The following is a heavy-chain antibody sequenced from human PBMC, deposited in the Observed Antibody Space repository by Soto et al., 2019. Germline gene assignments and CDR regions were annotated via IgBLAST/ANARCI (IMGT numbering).Heavy chain of an antibody. CDR3: ARDTYSGYDFGL. D-gene: IGHD5-12*01. CDR1: GASVAGGSYY. CDR2: IPSRGRP. V-gene: IGHV4-30-4*01. Sequence: SETLSLTCSVSGASVAGGSYYWSWVRQPPGKGLEWIGYIPSRGRPFYNPSLTSRGTVSADTSKNQLSLQLTSVTAADTAVYYCARDTYSGYDFGLWGQGTLVTVSS. J-gene: IGHJ5*02.